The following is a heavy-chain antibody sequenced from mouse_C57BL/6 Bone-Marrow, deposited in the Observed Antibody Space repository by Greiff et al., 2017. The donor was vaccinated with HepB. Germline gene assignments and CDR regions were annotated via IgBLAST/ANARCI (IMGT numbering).Heavy chain of an antibody. CDR3: ARNSSNYYDYYAMDD. CDR2: IWTGGVT. CDR1: GFSLTSYA. V-gene: IGHV2-9-1*01. D-gene: IGHD1-1*01. J-gene: IGHJ4*01. Sequence: VQLVESGPGLVAPSQSLSITCTVSGFSLTSYAISWVRQPPGKGLEWLGVIWTGGVTNYNSSLKSRLSLSKDNSKSQVFLKMNSLQTDDTARYYCARNSSNYYDYYAMDDWGQGTSVTVSS.